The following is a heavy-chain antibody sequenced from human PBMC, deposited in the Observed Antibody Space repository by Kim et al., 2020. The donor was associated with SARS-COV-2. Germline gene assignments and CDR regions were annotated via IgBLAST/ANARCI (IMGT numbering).Heavy chain of an antibody. D-gene: IGHD4-17*01. Sequence: GGSLRLSCAASGFTFSSYSMDWVRQAPWKGLEWVSYISSSSDTIYYADSVKGRFTVSRDNAKNSLYLQMNSLRAEDTAVYYCEGYGGNSWGQGTLVTVSS. J-gene: IGHJ4*02. CDR2: ISSSSDTI. CDR3: EGYGGNS. CDR1: GFTFSSYS. V-gene: IGHV3-48*04.